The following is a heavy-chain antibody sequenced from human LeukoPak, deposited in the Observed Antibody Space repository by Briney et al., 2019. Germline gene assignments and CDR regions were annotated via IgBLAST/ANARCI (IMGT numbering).Heavy chain of an antibody. J-gene: IGHJ6*03. Sequence: PGGSLRLSCAASGFTFSSYEMNWVRQAPGKGLEWVSYISSSGSTIYYADSVKGRFTISRDNAKNSLYLQMNSLRAEDTAVYYCAREAPFYGSGSYYYYYYYMDVWGKGTTVTISS. V-gene: IGHV3-48*03. CDR2: ISSSGSTI. D-gene: IGHD3-10*01. CDR3: AREAPFYGSGSYYYYYYYMDV. CDR1: GFTFSSYE.